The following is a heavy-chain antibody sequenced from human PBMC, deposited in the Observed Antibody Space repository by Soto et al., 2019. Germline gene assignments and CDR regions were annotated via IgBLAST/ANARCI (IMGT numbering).Heavy chain of an antibody. V-gene: IGHV3-23*01. D-gene: IGHD5-18*01. Sequence: GESLKISCAASGFTFSSYTMTWVRQAPGKGLAWVSTITGSGASTYYADSVKGRFTISRDNSKNTLYLQMNSLRAEDTAIYYCAKVAGYNFGFNDHWGQGTLVTVSS. CDR2: ITGSGAST. CDR3: AKVAGYNFGFNDH. CDR1: GFTFSSYT. J-gene: IGHJ4*02.